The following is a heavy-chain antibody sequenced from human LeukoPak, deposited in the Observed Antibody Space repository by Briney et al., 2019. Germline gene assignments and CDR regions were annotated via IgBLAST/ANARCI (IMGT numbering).Heavy chain of an antibody. CDR3: ASRTDCTSTNCPSAFDL. CDR2: ISHNGLST. V-gene: IGHV3-64*02. J-gene: IGHJ3*01. D-gene: IGHD2-2*01. CDR1: GFTFSGSG. Sequence: GGSLRLSCAASGFTFSGSGMHWVRQAPGKGLEYDSAISHNGLSTYYVDSVKGRFTISRDNSKNMLYLHMGSLRVEDLAVYYCASRTDCTSTNCPSAFDLWGQGTMVIVSS.